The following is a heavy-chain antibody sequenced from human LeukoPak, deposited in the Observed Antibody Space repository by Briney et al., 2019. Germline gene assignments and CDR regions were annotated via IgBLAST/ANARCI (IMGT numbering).Heavy chain of an antibody. V-gene: IGHV3-48*03. Sequence: GGSLRLSCAASGFTFSSYEMNWVRQAPGKGLEWVSYISSSGSTIYYADSVKGRFTISRDNAKNSLYLQMNGLRAEDTAVYYCAELGITMIGGVWGKGTTVTVSS. CDR3: AELGITMIGGV. CDR2: ISSSGSTI. J-gene: IGHJ6*04. D-gene: IGHD3-10*02. CDR1: GFTFSSYE.